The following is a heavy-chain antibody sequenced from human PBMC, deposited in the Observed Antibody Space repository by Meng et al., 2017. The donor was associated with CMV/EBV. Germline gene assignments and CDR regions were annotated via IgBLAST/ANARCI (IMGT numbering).Heavy chain of an antibody. Sequence: SETLSLTCSVSGDSVTSGRYFWSWLRQPQGKCLEWIGSVYYTGKNNYNSSIKSRVTISLDPSQKQFSLKSKSITAADTAVYYCARGNYQYYAMDVWGQGTTVTVSS. CDR2: VYYTGKN. J-gene: IGHJ6*02. CDR1: GDSVTSGRYF. CDR3: ARGNYQYYAMDV. V-gene: IGHV4-61*01.